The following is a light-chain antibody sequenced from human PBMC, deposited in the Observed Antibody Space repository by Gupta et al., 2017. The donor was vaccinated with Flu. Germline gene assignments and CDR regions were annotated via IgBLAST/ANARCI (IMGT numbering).Light chain of an antibody. CDR2: GAS. CDR1: QSVTSN. CDR3: QQYDDAMT. Sequence: EIVLTQSPGTMSLSPGETATLSCRASQSVTSNLAWYQRRPGQAPRLLIYGASNRAAGTPGRFSASGSGTDFTLTISRLGPEDFAVYYCQQYDDAMTFGQGTKVEV. V-gene: IGKV3-20*01. J-gene: IGKJ1*01.